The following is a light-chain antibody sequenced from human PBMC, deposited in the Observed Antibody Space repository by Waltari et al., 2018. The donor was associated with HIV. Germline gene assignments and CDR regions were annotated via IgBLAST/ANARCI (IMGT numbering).Light chain of an antibody. J-gene: IGLJ2*01. CDR1: SSNIGSHT. Sequence: QSVLTQPPSASGTPGQRVTIPCSGRSSNIGSHTVNWYKQLPGTAPKLLLDSNNRGRSGGRGGFSGSKSGTTASLSIMGLQSAEEAGYYCAAWDDSLKGVVFGGGTKLTVL. CDR3: AAWDDSLKGVV. CDR2: SNN. V-gene: IGLV1-44*01.